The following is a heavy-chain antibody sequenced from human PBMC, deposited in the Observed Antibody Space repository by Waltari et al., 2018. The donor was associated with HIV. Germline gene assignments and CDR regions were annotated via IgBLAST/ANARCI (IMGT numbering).Heavy chain of an antibody. J-gene: IGHJ6*02. V-gene: IGHV4-59*01. CDR2: IYYTGSN. CDR3: AREGVTADVLYYYALDV. D-gene: IGHD2-21*02. CDR1: GGSIRSYY. Sequence: QVQLQESGPGLVKPSETLSLTCPVSGGSIRSYYWSWIRQPPGKGLEGIGKIYYTGSNNYNPARKGRVTISVDTSKNQFSLKLGSVTAADTAVYYCAREGVTADVLYYYALDVWGQGTTVTVSS.